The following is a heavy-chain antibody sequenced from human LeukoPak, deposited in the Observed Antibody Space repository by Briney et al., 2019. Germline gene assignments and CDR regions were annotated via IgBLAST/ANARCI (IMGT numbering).Heavy chain of an antibody. V-gene: IGHV4-59*01. CDR2: IYYSGST. CDR3: ARRGPDSYGQLFDY. Sequence: SETLSLTCTVSGGSISSYYWSWIRQPPGKGLEWIGYIYYSGSTNYNPSLKSRVTISVDTSKNQFSLKLSSVTAADTAVYYCARRGPDSYGQLFDYWGQGTLVTVSS. CDR1: GGSISSYY. D-gene: IGHD5-18*01. J-gene: IGHJ4*02.